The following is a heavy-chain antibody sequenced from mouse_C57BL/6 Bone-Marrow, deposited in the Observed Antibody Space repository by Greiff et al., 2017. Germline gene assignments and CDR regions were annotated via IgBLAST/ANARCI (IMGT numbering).Heavy chain of an antibody. Sequence: VQLQQPGAELVKPGASVKLSCKASGYTFTSYWMHWVKQRPGQGLEWIGMIHPNSGSTNYNEKFKSKATLTVDKSSSTAYMQLSSLTSEDSAVYYCARRLPGWYFDYWGQGTTLTVSS. CDR1: GYTFTSYW. V-gene: IGHV1-64*01. CDR3: ARRLPGWYFDY. J-gene: IGHJ2*01. D-gene: IGHD5-5*01. CDR2: IHPNSGST.